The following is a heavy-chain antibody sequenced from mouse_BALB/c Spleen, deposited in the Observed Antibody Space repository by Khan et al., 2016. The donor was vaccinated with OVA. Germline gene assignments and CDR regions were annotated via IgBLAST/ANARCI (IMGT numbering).Heavy chain of an antibody. CDR3: AKLLWSHYYAMDY. CDR1: GFSLTDYG. Sequence: VQLVESGPGLVAPSQSLSITCTVSGFSLTDYGVGWIRQPPGKGLEWLGVIWGGGTTYYNSALKSRLRISKDNSKRQVFLKMNRLQTDDTAIYYCAKLLWSHYYAMDYWGQGTSVTVSS. D-gene: IGHD1-1*02. J-gene: IGHJ4*01. CDR2: IWGGGTT. V-gene: IGHV2-6-5*01.